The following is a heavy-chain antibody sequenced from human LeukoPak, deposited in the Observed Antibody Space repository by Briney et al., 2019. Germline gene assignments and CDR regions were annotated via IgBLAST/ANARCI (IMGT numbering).Heavy chain of an antibody. CDR2: ISTSSSFL. D-gene: IGHD6-19*01. Sequence: GGSLRLSCAASGFTFSRYSMNWVRQAPGKGLEWVSSISTSSSFLYYADSVKGRFTISRDNAKNSLYLQMDSLRAEDTAVYYCARGRVGQWLVDAFDIWGQGTMVTVSS. J-gene: IGHJ3*02. V-gene: IGHV3-21*01. CDR1: GFTFSRYS. CDR3: ARGRVGQWLVDAFDI.